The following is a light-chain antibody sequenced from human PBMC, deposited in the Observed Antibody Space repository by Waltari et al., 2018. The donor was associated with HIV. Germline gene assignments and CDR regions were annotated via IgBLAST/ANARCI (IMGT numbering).Light chain of an antibody. V-gene: IGKV1-27*01. J-gene: IGKJ5*01. CDR2: GAS. CDR1: QAISNN. CDR3: QNYNSAPPT. Sequence: DIQMTQPPSSLSASVGHGVTITCRASQAISNNLAWYQQKPGKGPKLLIYGASTLQSGVPSRFSGSGSGTDFTLTISSLQPDDVATYYCQNYNSAPPTFGQGTRLDIK.